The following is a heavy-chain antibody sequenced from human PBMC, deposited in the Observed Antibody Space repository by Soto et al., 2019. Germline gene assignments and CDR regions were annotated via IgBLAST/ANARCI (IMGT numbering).Heavy chain of an antibody. Sequence: SVKVSCKASGGTFGNSAISWVRQDPGQGLEWMGGIIPVFGTVNYAQKFEGRVTITADESTSTVFMEMSRLTSEDTAVYYCAKAMSAAGYDSWGQGTLVTVSS. D-gene: IGHD3-16*01. CDR2: IIPVFGTV. CDR1: GGTFGNSA. J-gene: IGHJ4*02. CDR3: AKAMSAAGYDS. V-gene: IGHV1-69*13.